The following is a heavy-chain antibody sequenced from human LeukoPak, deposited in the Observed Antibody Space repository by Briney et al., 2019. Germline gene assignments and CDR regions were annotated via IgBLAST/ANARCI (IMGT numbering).Heavy chain of an antibody. D-gene: IGHD1-26*01. V-gene: IGHV4-34*01. CDR1: GGSFSGYY. CDR2: INHSGST. Sequence: SETLSLTCAVYGGSFSGYYWSWIRQPPGKGLEWLGEINHSGSTNYNPSLKSRVTISVDTSKNQFSLKLSSVTAAETAVYYCARGLLGATMAFDIWGQGTMVTVSS. CDR3: ARGLLGATMAFDI. J-gene: IGHJ3*02.